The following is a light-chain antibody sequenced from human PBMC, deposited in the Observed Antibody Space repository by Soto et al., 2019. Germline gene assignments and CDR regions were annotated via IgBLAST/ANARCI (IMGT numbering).Light chain of an antibody. V-gene: IGKV1-39*01. J-gene: IGKJ4*01. CDR3: QQSYSIFT. CDR2: AAS. CDR1: QSISSY. Sequence: DIQMTQSPSSLSASVGDRVTITCRASQSISSYLNWYQQKPGKAPKLLIYAASTLQSGVPSRFSGSGSGTEFTLTISSLQSEDFAIYYCQQSYSIFTFGGGTKVDIK.